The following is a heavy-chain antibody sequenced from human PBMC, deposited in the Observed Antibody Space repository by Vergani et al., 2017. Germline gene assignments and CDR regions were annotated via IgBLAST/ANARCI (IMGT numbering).Heavy chain of an antibody. CDR3: ARDRGVGYCSSTSCPDYYYYGMDV. Sequence: QVQLVESGGGLVKPGGSLRLSCAASGFTFSDYYMSWIRQAPGKGLEWVSYISSSSSYTNYADSVKGRFTISRDNAKNSLYLQMNSLRAEDTAVYYCARDRGVGYCSSTSCPDYYYYGMDVGGQGTTVTVSS. CDR2: ISSSSSYT. J-gene: IGHJ6*02. V-gene: IGHV3-11*05. D-gene: IGHD2-2*01. CDR1: GFTFSDYY.